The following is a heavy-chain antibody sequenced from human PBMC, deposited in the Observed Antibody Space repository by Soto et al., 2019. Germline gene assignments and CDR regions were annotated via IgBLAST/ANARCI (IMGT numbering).Heavy chain of an antibody. V-gene: IGHV1-3*04. CDR1: RYTFSKYT. J-gene: IGHJ4*02. CDR2: INTGNGNT. Sequence: QAQLVQSGAEVKKPGASVKVSCGASRYTFSKYTMHWERQAPGQRPEWMGWINTGNGNTEDSDKFQCRVTLTKHSSASTAYMELSSLNIEDTGVYYCARGAGSYMNSPGGIWGQGTLVTVSS. CDR3: ARGAGSYMNSPGGI. D-gene: IGHD3-3*01.